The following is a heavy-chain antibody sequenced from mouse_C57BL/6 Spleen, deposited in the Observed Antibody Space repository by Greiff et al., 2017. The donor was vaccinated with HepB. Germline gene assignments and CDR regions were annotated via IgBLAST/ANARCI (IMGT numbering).Heavy chain of an antibody. Sequence: DVQLVESEGGLVQPGSSMKLSCTASGFTFSDYYMAWVRQVPEKGLEWVANINYDGSSTYYLDSLKSRFIISRDNAKNILYLQMSSLKSEDTATYYWGREGAYGSSWYFDVWGTGTTVTVSS. CDR3: GREGAYGSSWYFDV. V-gene: IGHV5-16*01. CDR2: INYDGSST. CDR1: GFTFSDYY. D-gene: IGHD1-1*01. J-gene: IGHJ1*03.